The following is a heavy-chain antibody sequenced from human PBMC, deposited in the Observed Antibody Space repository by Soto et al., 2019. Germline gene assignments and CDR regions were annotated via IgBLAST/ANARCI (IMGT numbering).Heavy chain of an antibody. CDR3: TRHDSNYDFWSGSPPRSGMDV. V-gene: IGHV1-18*01. Sequence: GASVKVSCKASGYTFTSYGISWVRQAPGQGLEWMGWISAYNGNTNYAQKLQGRVTMTTDTSTSTAYMELRSLRSDDTAVYYCTRHDSNYDFWSGSPPRSGMDVWGQGTTVTVSS. D-gene: IGHD3-3*01. CDR2: ISAYNGNT. J-gene: IGHJ6*02. CDR1: GYTFTSYG.